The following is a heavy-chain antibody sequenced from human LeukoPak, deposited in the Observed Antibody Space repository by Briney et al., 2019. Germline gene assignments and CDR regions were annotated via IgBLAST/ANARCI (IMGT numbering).Heavy chain of an antibody. CDR2: ISWNSGSI. J-gene: IGHJ4*02. V-gene: IGHV3-9*01. CDR1: GFTFDDYA. Sequence: GRSLRLSCAASGFTFDDYAMHWVRQAPGKGLEWVSGISWNSGSIGYADSVKGRFTISRDNAKNSLYLQMNSLRAEDTALYYCAKDQDYYDSSGSMDYWGQETLVTVSS. CDR3: AKDQDYYDSSGSMDY. D-gene: IGHD3-22*01.